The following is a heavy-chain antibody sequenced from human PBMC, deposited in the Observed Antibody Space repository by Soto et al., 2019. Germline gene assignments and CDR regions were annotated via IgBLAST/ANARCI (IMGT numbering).Heavy chain of an antibody. CDR3: AKFKNS. V-gene: IGHV4-39*01. CDR1: GGSISSTTYY. CDR2: IYYTGNS. J-gene: IGHJ4*02. Sequence: SETLSLTCTFSGGSISSTTYYWGWIRQPPGEGLEWIGSIYYTGNSYYNPSLKSRVTISVDTSKNQFSLNLTSVTAADTAVNLCAKFKNSWGKGILVTLS.